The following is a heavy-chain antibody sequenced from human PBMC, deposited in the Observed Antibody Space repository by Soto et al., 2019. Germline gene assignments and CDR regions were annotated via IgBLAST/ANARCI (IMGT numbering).Heavy chain of an antibody. V-gene: IGHV3-73*01. D-gene: IGHD3-16*01. CDR3: TANDHDDHTNFDQ. J-gene: IGHJ4*02. Sequence: GGSLRLSCAASGFTFSSYDMHWVRRASGKGLEWVGRIRSKANNYATAYAASVKGRFTISRDDSKNTAYLQMNSLKAEDTAVYYCTANDHDDHTNFDQWGQGTLVTVSS. CDR1: GFTFSSYD. CDR2: IRSKANNYAT.